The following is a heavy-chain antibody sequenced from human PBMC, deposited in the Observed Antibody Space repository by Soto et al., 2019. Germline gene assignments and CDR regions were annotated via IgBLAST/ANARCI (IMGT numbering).Heavy chain of an antibody. Sequence: GASVKVSCKSSGGTFSSYSISWVRQAPGQGLEWMGGIIPIFGTANYAQKFQGRVTITADESTSTAYMELSSLRSEDTAVYYCAGELAVAASGYYGMDVCGQGTTVTVS. CDR2: IIPIFGTA. D-gene: IGHD6-19*01. V-gene: IGHV1-69*13. CDR3: AGELAVAASGYYGMDV. J-gene: IGHJ6*02. CDR1: GGTFSSYS.